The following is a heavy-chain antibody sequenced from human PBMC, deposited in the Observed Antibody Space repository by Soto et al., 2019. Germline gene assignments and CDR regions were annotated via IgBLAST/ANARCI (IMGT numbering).Heavy chain of an antibody. Sequence: PVGSLRLSCVASGFTFSSFAMSWVRQAPGEGLEWVSTLSGSGGDTYYASSVNGRFTISRDKSKNTLYLQMDRLRVEDTAVYYCAKRGGYDYVWKSYRPDYWGQGTLVTVSS. CDR3: AKRGGYDYVWKSYRPDY. D-gene: IGHD3-16*02. J-gene: IGHJ4*02. CDR2: LSGSGGDT. CDR1: GFTFSSFA. V-gene: IGHV3-23*01.